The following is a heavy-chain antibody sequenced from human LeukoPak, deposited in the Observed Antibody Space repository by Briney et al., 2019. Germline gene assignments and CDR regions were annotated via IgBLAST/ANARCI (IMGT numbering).Heavy chain of an antibody. D-gene: IGHD2-21*02. CDR3: ARGCGGDCPHYYYYGMDV. J-gene: IGHJ6*02. CDR2: IYYSGST. Sequence: SETLSLTCTVPGGSISSGDYYWSWIRQPPGKGLEWIGYIYYSGSTYYNPSLKSRVTISVDTSKNQFSLKLSSVTAADTAVYYCARGCGGDCPHYYYYGMDVWGQGTTVTVSS. V-gene: IGHV4-30-4*01. CDR1: GGSISSGDYY.